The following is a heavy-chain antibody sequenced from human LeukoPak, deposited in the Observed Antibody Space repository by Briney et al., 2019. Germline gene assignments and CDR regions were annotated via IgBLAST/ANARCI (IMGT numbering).Heavy chain of an antibody. CDR2: ISYDGSNK. D-gene: IGHD3-10*01. CDR3: ARVGLLWFGELLSQNFDY. Sequence: GRSLRLSCAASGFTFSSYAMHWVRQAPGKGLEWVAVISYDGSNKYYADSVKGRFTISRDNSKNTLYLQMNSLRAEDTAVYYCARVGLLWFGELLSQNFDYWGQGTLVTVSS. J-gene: IGHJ4*02. CDR1: GFTFSSYA. V-gene: IGHV3-30-3*01.